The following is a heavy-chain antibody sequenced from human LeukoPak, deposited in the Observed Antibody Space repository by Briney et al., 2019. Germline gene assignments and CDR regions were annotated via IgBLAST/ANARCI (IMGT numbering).Heavy chain of an antibody. CDR3: ARDFGYDILTGYSDY. D-gene: IGHD3-9*01. CDR1: GYTLTSYG. V-gene: IGHV1-69*04. Sequence: SVKVSCKASGYTLTSYGISWVRQAPGQGLEWMGRVIPILGIANYAQKFQGRVTITADKSTSTAYMELSSLRSEDTAVYYCARDFGYDILTGYSDYWGQGTLVTVSS. CDR2: VIPILGIA. J-gene: IGHJ4*02.